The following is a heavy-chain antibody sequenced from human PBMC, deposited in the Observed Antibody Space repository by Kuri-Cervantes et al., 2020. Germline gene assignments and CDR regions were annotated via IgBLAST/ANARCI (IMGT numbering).Heavy chain of an antibody. J-gene: IGHJ5*02. V-gene: IGHV4-59*01. CDR3: ARDLAYDSSGYYYGTTDNWFDP. Sequence: GSLRLSCTVSGGSINNYYWSWIRQPPGKGLEWIGYIYYSGRTSYKPSLNSRVTISVDTSKNQFSLKLSSVTAADTAVYYCARDLAYDSSGYYYGTTDNWFDPWGQGTLVTVSS. D-gene: IGHD3-22*01. CDR2: IYYSGRT. CDR1: GGSINNYY.